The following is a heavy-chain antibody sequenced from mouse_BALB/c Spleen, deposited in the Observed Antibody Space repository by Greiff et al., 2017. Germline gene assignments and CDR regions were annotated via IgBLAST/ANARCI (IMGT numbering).Heavy chain of an antibody. Sequence: EVKLMESGGGLVQPGGSRKFSCAASGFTFSSIGMHWVRQDPEKGLGWVAYISSGSSTIYYEDTVKGRFTISRDKPKNTLFMQMTSVRSEDTAMYYCAREDGGYFDYWGQGTTVTVSA. CDR1: GFTFSSIG. CDR2: ISSGSSTI. D-gene: IGHD2-3*01. CDR3: AREDGGYFDY. V-gene: IGHV5-17*02. J-gene: IGHJ2*01.